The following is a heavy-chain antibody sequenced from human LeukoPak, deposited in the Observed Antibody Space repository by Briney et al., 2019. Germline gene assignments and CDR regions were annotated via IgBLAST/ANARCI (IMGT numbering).Heavy chain of an antibody. CDR1: GYSFTNSW. D-gene: IGHD6-6*01. CDR2: IYPGDSDT. V-gene: IGHV5-51*01. Sequence: GESLKISCEGSGYSFTNSWIGWVRQMPGKGLTWMGIIYPGDSDTRYSPSFQGQVTISADKSISTAYLQWSSLKASDTAMYYCARGGLEYGSSSTLYYFDYWGQGTLVTVSS. CDR3: ARGGLEYGSSSTLYYFDY. J-gene: IGHJ4*02.